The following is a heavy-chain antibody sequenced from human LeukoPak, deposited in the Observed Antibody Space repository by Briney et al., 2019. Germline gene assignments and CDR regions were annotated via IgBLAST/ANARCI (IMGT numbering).Heavy chain of an antibody. Sequence: SETLSLTCTVSGGSISSYYWSWIRQPAGKGLEWIGRIYTSGSTNYNPSLKSRVTISIDTSRNQFSLRLSSVTAADTAVYYCARDLVTVTKGFDIWGQGTMVSVSS. J-gene: IGHJ3*02. CDR3: ARDLVTVTKGFDI. CDR1: GGSISSYY. CDR2: IYTSGST. D-gene: IGHD4-17*01. V-gene: IGHV4-4*07.